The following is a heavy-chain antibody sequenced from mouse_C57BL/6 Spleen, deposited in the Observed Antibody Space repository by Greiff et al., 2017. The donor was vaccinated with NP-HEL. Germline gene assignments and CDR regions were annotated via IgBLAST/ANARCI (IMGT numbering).Heavy chain of an antibody. J-gene: IGHJ4*01. V-gene: IGHV3-6*01. D-gene: IGHD1-1*01. CDR3: ARGATTVVAGDAMDY. CDR1: GYSITSGYY. CDR2: ISYDGSN. Sequence: ESGPGLVKPSQSLSLTCSVTGYSITSGYYWNWIRQFPGNKLEWMGYISYDGSNNYNPSLKNRISITRDTSKNQFFLKLNSVTTEDTATYYCARGATTVVAGDAMDYWGQGTSVTVSS.